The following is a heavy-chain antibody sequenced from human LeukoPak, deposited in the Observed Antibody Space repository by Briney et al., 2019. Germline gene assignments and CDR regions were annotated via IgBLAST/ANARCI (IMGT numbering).Heavy chain of an antibody. J-gene: IGHJ5*02. Sequence: PSETLSLTCTVSGGSISSGSYYWSWIRQPAGKGLEWIGRIYTSGSTNYNPSLESRVTISVDTSKNHFSLNLSSVTAADTAVYYCAREGRGYSYGPWGQGTLVTVSS. V-gene: IGHV4-61*02. CDR2: IYTSGST. CDR3: AREGRGYSYGP. CDR1: GGSISSGSYY. D-gene: IGHD5-18*01.